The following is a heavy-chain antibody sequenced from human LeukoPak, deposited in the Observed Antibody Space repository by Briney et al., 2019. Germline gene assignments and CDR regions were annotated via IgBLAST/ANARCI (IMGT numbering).Heavy chain of an antibody. D-gene: IGHD1-26*01. Sequence: QPGGSLRLSCAASGFTFSNYKMNWVRQAPGKGLEWVSSISSSSSYIYYADSVKGRFTISRDNAKNSLYLQMNSLRAEDTAVYYCARESSVVGRNIDYWGQGTLVTVSS. V-gene: IGHV3-21*01. CDR2: ISSSSSYI. CDR1: GFTFSNYK. J-gene: IGHJ4*02. CDR3: ARESSVVGRNIDY.